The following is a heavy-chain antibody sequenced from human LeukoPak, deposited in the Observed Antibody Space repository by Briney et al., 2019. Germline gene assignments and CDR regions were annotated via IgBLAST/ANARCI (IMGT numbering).Heavy chain of an antibody. J-gene: IGHJ5*02. CDR3: ARDWGIVGATTRGPVNWFDP. V-gene: IGHV1-18*01. CDR2: ISAYNGNT. Sequence: GASVKVSCKASGYTFTSYGISWVRQAPGQGLEWMGWISAYNGNTNYAQKLQGRVTMTTDTSTSTAYMELRSLRSDDAAVYYCARDWGIVGATTRGPVNWFDPWGQGTLVTASS. CDR1: GYTFTSYG. D-gene: IGHD1-26*01.